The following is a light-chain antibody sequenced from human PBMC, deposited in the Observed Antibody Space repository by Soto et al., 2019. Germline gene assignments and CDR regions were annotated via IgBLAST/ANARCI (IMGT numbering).Light chain of an antibody. Sequence: DIQMTQSPSTLSASVGDRVTITCRASQSISGWLAWYQQKPGKAPKLLIYKASSLESGVPSRFSGSGSGTEFTLTISSLQPDDFATYYCQQYNNYSPYTFGQGSKLEMK. CDR1: QSISGW. CDR3: QQYNNYSPYT. V-gene: IGKV1-5*03. J-gene: IGKJ2*01. CDR2: KAS.